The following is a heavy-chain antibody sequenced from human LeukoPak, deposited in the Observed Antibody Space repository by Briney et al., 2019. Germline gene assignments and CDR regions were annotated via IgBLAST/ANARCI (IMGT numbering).Heavy chain of an antibody. CDR2: ISAYNGNT. Sequence: ASVKVSCKASGYTFTSYGISWVRQAPGHGLEWMGWISAYNGNTNYAQKLQGRVTMTTDTSTSTAYMELRSLRSDDTAVYYCAREMYSSARGYFQHWGQGTLVTVSS. V-gene: IGHV1-18*01. CDR3: AREMYSSARGYFQH. J-gene: IGHJ1*01. D-gene: IGHD6-19*01. CDR1: GYTFTSYG.